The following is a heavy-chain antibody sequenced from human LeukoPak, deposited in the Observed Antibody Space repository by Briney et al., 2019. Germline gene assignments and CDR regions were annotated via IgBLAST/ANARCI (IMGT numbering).Heavy chain of an antibody. CDR1: GFTFSGYG. J-gene: IGHJ4*02. CDR3: VTSGCSGATCYFYFDY. CDR2: INYSGTNM. Sequence: GGSLRLSCGASGFTFSGYGMSWVRQAPGKGLEWVSSINYSGTNMYYADSVKGRFTISRDNAKNSLFLQMNSLRPEDTAVYYCVTSGCSGATCYFYFDYWGQGTLVTVSS. D-gene: IGHD2-15*01. V-gene: IGHV3-21*01.